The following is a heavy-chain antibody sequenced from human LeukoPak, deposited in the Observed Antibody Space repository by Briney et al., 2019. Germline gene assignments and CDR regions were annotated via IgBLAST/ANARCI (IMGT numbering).Heavy chain of an antibody. D-gene: IGHD6-13*01. J-gene: IGHJ4*02. CDR2: INHSGST. V-gene: IGHV4-34*01. CDR1: GGSFSGYY. CDR3: ARASRGLYGSSWYRRGEIGFDY. Sequence: PSETLSLTCAVYGGSFSGYYWSWIRQPPGKGLEWIGEINHSGSTNYNPSLKSRVTISVDTSKNQFSLKLSSVTAADTAVYYCARASRGLYGSSWYRRGEIGFDYWGQGTLVTVSS.